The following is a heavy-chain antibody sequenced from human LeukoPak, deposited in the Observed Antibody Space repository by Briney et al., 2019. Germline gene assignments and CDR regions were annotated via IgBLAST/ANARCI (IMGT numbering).Heavy chain of an antibody. CDR1: GFTFSTYS. D-gene: IGHD2-2*01. V-gene: IGHV3-48*02. CDR3: AISTTSWDY. CDR2: VSGSSSTS. Sequence: PGGSLRLSCAASGFTFSTYSMSWVRQAPGKGLEWVSYVSGSSSTSSYADSVKGRFTISRDNAKNSLYLQMNSLRDEDTAVYYCAISTTSWDYGGQGTLVTVSS. J-gene: IGHJ4*02.